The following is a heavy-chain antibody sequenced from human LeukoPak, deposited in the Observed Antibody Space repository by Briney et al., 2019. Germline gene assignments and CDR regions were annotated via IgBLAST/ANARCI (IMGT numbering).Heavy chain of an antibody. CDR3: AEGHLAGYSSGWLDY. Sequence: ASVKVSCKASGGTFSSYAISWVRQAPGQGLEWMGRIIPIFGTANYAQKFQGRVTITTDESTSTAYMELSSLRSEDTAVYYCAEGHLAGYSSGWLDYRGQGTLVTVSS. CDR2: IIPIFGTA. V-gene: IGHV1-69*05. J-gene: IGHJ4*02. D-gene: IGHD6-19*01. CDR1: GGTFSSYA.